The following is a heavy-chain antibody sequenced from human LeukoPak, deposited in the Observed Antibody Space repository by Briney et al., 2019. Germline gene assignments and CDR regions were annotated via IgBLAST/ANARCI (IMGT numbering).Heavy chain of an antibody. CDR3: ARGITSGPYYYYYMDV. D-gene: IGHD3-3*01. V-gene: IGHV1-18*01. CDR1: GYTFTSYG. Sequence: GASVKVSCKASGYTFTSYGISWVRQAPGQGLEWMGWISAYNGNTNYAQKLQGRVTMTRDTSISTAYMELSRLRSDDTAVYYCARGITSGPYYYYYMDVWAKGTTVTVSS. CDR2: ISAYNGNT. J-gene: IGHJ6*03.